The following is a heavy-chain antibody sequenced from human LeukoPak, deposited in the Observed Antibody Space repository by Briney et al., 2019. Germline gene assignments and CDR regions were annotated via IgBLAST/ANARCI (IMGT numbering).Heavy chain of an antibody. D-gene: IGHD1/OR15-1a*01. Sequence: GGSLRLSCAASGFTFSNAWMNWVRQAPGKGLEWVSVIYSGGSTYYADSVKGRFTISRDNSKNTLYLQMNSMRAEDTAVYYCARDWNSAIDYWGQGTVVTVSS. V-gene: IGHV3-53*01. CDR1: GFTFSNAW. CDR3: ARDWNSAIDY. CDR2: IYSGGST. J-gene: IGHJ4*02.